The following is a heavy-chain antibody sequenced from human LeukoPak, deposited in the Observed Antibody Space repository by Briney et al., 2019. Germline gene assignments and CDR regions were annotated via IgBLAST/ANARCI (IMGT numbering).Heavy chain of an antibody. Sequence: GESLKISCKGSGYSFNNYWIGWVRQMPGKGLEWMGIIYPGDSDTRYSPSFQGLVTISADKSISTAYVQWSSLKASDTAMYYCARLYDILPSNSFAPWGQETLVTVSS. D-gene: IGHD3-9*01. CDR1: GYSFNNYW. CDR2: IYPGDSDT. V-gene: IGHV5-51*01. J-gene: IGHJ5*02. CDR3: ARLYDILPSNSFAP.